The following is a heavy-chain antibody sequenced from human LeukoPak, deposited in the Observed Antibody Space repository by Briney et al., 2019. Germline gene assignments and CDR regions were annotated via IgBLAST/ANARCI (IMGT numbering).Heavy chain of an antibody. CDR2: IWHDGSNK. CDR3: ARERVTGTSYYYYYGMDV. CDR1: GFILSSYA. J-gene: IGHJ6*02. D-gene: IGHD6-19*01. Sequence: PGRSLRLSCAASGFILSSYAMHWVRQASGKGLEWVAVIWHDGSNKYYAASVKGRFTVSRDNSKNTLYLQINSLRAEDTAVYYCARERVTGTSYYYYYGMDVWGQGTTVTVSS. V-gene: IGHV3-33*01.